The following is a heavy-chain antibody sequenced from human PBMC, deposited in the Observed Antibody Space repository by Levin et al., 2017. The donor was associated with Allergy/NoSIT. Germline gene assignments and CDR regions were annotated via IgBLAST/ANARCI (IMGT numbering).Heavy chain of an antibody. CDR1: GYLFTKYS. D-gene: IGHD5-18*01. Sequence: PAASVKVSCKTSGYLFTKYSIHWVRQAPGQRLEWVGWINTGDDNTKYSQNFQGRVTITRDTSASTVSMELSGLTSEDTAVYYCAREDWETGVVPLMDYWGHGTLLSVSS. V-gene: IGHV1-3*04. J-gene: IGHJ4*01. CDR3: AREDWETGVVPLMDY. CDR2: INTGDDNT.